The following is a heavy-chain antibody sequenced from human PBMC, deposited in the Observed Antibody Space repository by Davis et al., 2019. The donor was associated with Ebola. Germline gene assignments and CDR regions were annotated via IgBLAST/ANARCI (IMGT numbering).Heavy chain of an antibody. J-gene: IGHJ5*02. CDR1: GFTFSSYS. V-gene: IGHV3-48*04. Sequence: PGGSLRLSCAASGFTFSSYSMNWVRQAPGKGLEWVSYISSSSSTTYYADSVKGRFTISRDNAKNSLYLQMNSLRAEDTAVYYCARVGYSYGYFGHNWFDPWGQGTLVTVSS. CDR2: ISSSSSTT. CDR3: ARVGYSYGYFGHNWFDP. D-gene: IGHD5-18*01.